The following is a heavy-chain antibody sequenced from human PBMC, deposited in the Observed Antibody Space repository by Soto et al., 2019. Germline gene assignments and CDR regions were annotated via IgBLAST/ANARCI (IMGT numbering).Heavy chain of an antibody. CDR2: FDPEDGET. J-gene: IGHJ4*02. CDR3: ATVDPIEYYDFWRPKAGPFDY. Sequence: ASVKVSCKVSGYTLTELSMHWVRQAPGKGLEWMGGFDPEDGETIYAQKFQGRVTMTEDTSTDTAYMELSSLRSEDTAVYYCATVDPIEYYDFWRPKAGPFDYWGQGTLVTVS. V-gene: IGHV1-24*01. D-gene: IGHD3-3*01. CDR1: GYTLTELS.